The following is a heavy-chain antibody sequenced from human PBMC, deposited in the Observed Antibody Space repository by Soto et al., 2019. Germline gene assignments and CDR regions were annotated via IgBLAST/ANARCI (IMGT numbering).Heavy chain of an antibody. CDR2: INHSGST. J-gene: IGHJ6*02. V-gene: IGHV4-34*01. CDR3: ARGGLLWLGELNYGMDV. CDR1: GGYVSGYY. D-gene: IGHD3-10*01. Sequence: QVQLQQWGAGLLKPSETLSLTCAVYGGYVSGYYWSWICQPPGKGLEWIGEINHSGSTNYNPSFKRRVTISVDTSKNQFSLKLSFVTAADTAVYYCARGGLLWLGELNYGMDVWGQGTTVTVSS.